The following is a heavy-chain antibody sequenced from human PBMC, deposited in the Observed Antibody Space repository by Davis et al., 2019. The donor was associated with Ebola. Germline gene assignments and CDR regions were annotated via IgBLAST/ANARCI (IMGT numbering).Heavy chain of an antibody. J-gene: IGHJ5*02. V-gene: IGHV1-3*01. CDR1: GYTFTTYA. CDR2: INAGNGYT. CDR3: ARGALVATIKYNWFDP. D-gene: IGHD5-12*01. Sequence: AASVKVSCKASGYTFTTYAMHWVRQAPGQRLEWMGWINAGNGYTKYSQKFQGRVTITRDTSASTAYMELSSLRSEDTAVYYCARGALVATIKYNWFDPWGQGTLVTVSS.